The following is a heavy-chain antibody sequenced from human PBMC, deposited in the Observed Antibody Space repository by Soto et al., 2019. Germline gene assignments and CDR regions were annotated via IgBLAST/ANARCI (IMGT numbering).Heavy chain of an antibody. CDR1: GFTFSSYW. D-gene: IGHD5-12*01. CDR2: INSDGSST. J-gene: IGHJ4*02. V-gene: IGHV3-74*01. Sequence: EVQLVESGGGLVQPGGSLRLSCAASGFTFSSYWMHWVRQAPGKGLVWVSRINSDGSSTSYADSVKGRFAISRDNAKNTLYLQMNSLRAEDTAVYYCARAVGLRFGHFDYWGQGTLVTVSS. CDR3: ARAVGLRFGHFDY.